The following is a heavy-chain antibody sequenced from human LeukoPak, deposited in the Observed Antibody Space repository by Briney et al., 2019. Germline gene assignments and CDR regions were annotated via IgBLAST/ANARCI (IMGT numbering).Heavy chain of an antibody. CDR2: IYTSGST. CDR1: GGSISSYY. CDR3: VRKSTGPSWFDP. D-gene: IGHD1-1*01. J-gene: IGHJ5*02. Sequence: SETLSLTCTVSGGSISSYYWSWIRQPPGKGLEWIGYIYTSGSTNYNPSLKSRVTISVDTSKNQFSLKLSSVTAADAAVYYCVRKSTGPSWFDPWGQGTLVTVSS. V-gene: IGHV4-4*09.